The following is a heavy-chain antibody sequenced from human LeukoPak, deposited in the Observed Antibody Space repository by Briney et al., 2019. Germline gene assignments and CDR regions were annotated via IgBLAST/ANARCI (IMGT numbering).Heavy chain of an antibody. Sequence: SETLSLTCTVSGYSISSGYYWGWIRQPPGKGLEWIGSIYHSGSTYYNPSLKSRVTISVDTSKNQFSLKLSSVTAADTAVYYCAREGYCSGGSCLVDYWGQGTLVTVSS. CDR3: AREGYCSGGSCLVDY. D-gene: IGHD2-15*01. CDR1: GYSISSGYY. CDR2: IYHSGST. J-gene: IGHJ4*02. V-gene: IGHV4-38-2*02.